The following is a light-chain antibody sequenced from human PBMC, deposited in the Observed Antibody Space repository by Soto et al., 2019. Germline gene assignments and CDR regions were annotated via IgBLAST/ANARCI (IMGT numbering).Light chain of an antibody. V-gene: IGKV1-5*03. CDR3: HQYNSYPWT. CDR2: KAS. J-gene: IGKJ1*01. CDR1: QSISSW. Sequence: DIQMTQSPSTLSAFVGDRVTITCRASQSISSWLAWYQQKPGKAPKILIYKASNLERGVPSRFSGSGSGTEFTLTISGLQPDDFETYYCHQYNSYPWTFGQETKLAIK.